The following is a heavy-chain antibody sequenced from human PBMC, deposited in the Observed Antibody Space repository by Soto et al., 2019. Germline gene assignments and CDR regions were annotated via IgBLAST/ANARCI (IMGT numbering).Heavy chain of an antibody. CDR3: AKGRGSGWAWYCDN. CDR1: GFTFTESA. Sequence: PGGSLRLSCPASGFTFTESAMNWVRQAQGKGLGWVASRSDTGASTWYAESVRGRLSISRDNSKNTLYLQMNSLRGEDTAVYYCAKGRGSGWAWYCDNWGQGTLVTVSS. J-gene: IGHJ4*02. D-gene: IGHD6-19*01. V-gene: IGHV3-23*01. CDR2: RSDTGAST.